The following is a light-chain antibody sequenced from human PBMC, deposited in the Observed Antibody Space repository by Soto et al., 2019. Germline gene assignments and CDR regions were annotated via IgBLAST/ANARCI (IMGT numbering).Light chain of an antibody. J-gene: IGKJ1*01. Sequence: EIVLTQSPGTLSLSPGERATLSCMASQSVNSNYLAWYQQKRGQAPRLLIHGASNRATGIPDRFSGSGSGTDFTLTITRLEPEDFAVYYCQQYGGSPRTFGQGTKVDI. CDR2: GAS. V-gene: IGKV3-20*01. CDR3: QQYGGSPRT. CDR1: QSVNSNY.